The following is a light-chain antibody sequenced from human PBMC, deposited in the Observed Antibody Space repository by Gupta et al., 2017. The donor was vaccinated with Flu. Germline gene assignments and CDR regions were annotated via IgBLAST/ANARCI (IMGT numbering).Light chain of an antibody. CDR2: AAS. Sequence: LNWYQHRPGKAPVLLIFAASSLQSGVPSRFSGSGSGTDFSLTISRLQPEDSATYYCQQSDTTPWTFGQGTKVEIK. V-gene: IGKV1-39*01. CDR3: QQSDTTPWT. J-gene: IGKJ1*01.